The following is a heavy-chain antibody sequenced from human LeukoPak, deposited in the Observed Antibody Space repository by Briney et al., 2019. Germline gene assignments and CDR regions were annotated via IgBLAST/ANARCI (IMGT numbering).Heavy chain of an antibody. Sequence: SETLSLTCTVSGYSISSDYYWGWVRQPPGKGLEWIGSIYHSGSTYYNPSLKSRVTISVDTSKNQFSLKLSSVTAADTAVYYCARAPITRGVYYYYMDVWGKGTTVTVSS. CDR2: IYHSGST. CDR3: ARAPITRGVYYYYMDV. V-gene: IGHV4-38-2*02. CDR1: GYSISSDYY. D-gene: IGHD3-16*01. J-gene: IGHJ6*03.